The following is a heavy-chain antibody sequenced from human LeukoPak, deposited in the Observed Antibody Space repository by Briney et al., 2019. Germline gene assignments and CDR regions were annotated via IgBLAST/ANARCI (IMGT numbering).Heavy chain of an antibody. J-gene: IGHJ5*02. CDR2: IYWNDDT. CDR1: GFSLSDSGVG. Sequence: SGPTLVNPTQTLTLTCTFSGFSLSDSGVGVGWFRQPPGKVLEWLALIYWNDDTCYSPSLQSRLIITKDTSKNQVLLTMTNVDPVDTATYYCAHSPSTAQNWFDIWGQGTLVTVSS. D-gene: IGHD2-21*02. CDR3: AHSPSTAQNWFDI. V-gene: IGHV2-5*01.